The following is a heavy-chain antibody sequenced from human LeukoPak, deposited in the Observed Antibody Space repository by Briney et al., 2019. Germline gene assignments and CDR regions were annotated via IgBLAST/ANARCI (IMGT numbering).Heavy chain of an antibody. D-gene: IGHD6-6*01. CDR3: AKGSREQLVDPLDY. CDR2: IIGSGGYT. J-gene: IGHJ4*02. V-gene: IGHV3-23*01. Sequence: GGSLRLSCAASGFTFSSYAVSWVRQAPGKGLEWVSTIIGSGGYTYYADSVKGRFTISRDNSKNTLYLQMNSLRAEDTAVYYCAKGSREQLVDPLDYWGQGTLVTVSS. CDR1: GFTFSSYA.